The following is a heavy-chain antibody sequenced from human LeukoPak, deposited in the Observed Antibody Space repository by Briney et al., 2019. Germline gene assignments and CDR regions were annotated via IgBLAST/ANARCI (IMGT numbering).Heavy chain of an antibody. Sequence: GGSLRLSCAASGFTFSNAWMSWVRQAPGKGLEWVGRIKSKIDGGTTDYAAPVKGRFAISRDDSKNTFYLQMNSLKTEDTAVYYCAGSGYSFDYWGQGTLVTVSS. CDR2: IKSKIDGGTT. CDR3: AGSGYSFDY. CDR1: GFTFSNAW. V-gene: IGHV3-15*01. J-gene: IGHJ4*02. D-gene: IGHD3-22*01.